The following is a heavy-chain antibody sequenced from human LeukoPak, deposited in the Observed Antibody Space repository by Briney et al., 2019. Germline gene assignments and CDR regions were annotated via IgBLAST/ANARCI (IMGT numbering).Heavy chain of an antibody. CDR2: INHSGST. CDR1: GESFSGYY. V-gene: IGHV4-34*01. Sequence: SETLSLTCAVYGESFSGYYWSWIRQPPGKGLEWIGEINHSGSTNYNPSLKSRVTISVDTSKNQFSLKLSSVTAADTAVYYCASAMTTVTTGWFDPWGQGTLVTVSS. J-gene: IGHJ5*02. CDR3: ASAMTTVTTGWFDP. D-gene: IGHD4-17*01.